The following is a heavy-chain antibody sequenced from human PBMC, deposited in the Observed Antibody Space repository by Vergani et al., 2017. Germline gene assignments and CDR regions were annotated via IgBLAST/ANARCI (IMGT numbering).Heavy chain of an antibody. V-gene: IGHV4-34*01. CDR1: GGSFSGYY. J-gene: IGHJ4*02. Sequence: QVQLQQWGAGLLKPSETLSLTCAVYGGSFSGYYWSWIRQPPGKGLEWIGYIYYSGSTYYNPSLKSRVTISVDTSKNQFSLKLSSVTAADTAVYYCARDRSRDGYNYAVDYWGQGTLVTVSS. CDR2: IYYSGST. D-gene: IGHD5-24*01. CDR3: ARDRSRDGYNYAVDY.